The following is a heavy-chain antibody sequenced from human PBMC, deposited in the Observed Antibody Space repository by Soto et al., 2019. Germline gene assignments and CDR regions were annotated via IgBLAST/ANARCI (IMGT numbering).Heavy chain of an antibody. CDR3: ATPIVAFY. V-gene: IGHV1-3*01. Sequence: GASVKVSCKASGYTFTSYAIHWVRQAPGQRLEWMGWINAGNGNTKYSQKFQGRVIITRDTSAGTAYMELRSLRSKDTAVYYCATPIVAFYWGQGTLVTVSS. J-gene: IGHJ4*02. CDR1: GYTFTSYA. D-gene: IGHD5-12*01. CDR2: INAGNGNT.